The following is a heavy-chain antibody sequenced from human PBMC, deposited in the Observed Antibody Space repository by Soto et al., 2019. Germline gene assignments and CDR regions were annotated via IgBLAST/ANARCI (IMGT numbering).Heavy chain of an antibody. V-gene: IGHV4-59*01. Sequence: PSETLSLTCTVSGDSINSYYWTWIRQPPGKGLQWVGYVYYTGNTNYNPSLKSRVTISLDTSKNKFSLKLTSVTAADTAVYYCARSIAAAGTIWFDPWGQGTLVTVSS. CDR1: GDSINSYY. J-gene: IGHJ5*02. CDR2: VYYTGNT. CDR3: ARSIAAAGTIWFDP. D-gene: IGHD6-13*01.